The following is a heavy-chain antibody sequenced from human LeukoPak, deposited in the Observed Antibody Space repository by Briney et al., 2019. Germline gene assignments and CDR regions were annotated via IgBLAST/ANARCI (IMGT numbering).Heavy chain of an antibody. CDR2: INSDGSST. J-gene: IGHJ6*02. Sequence: PGGSLRLSCAASGFIFSSYWMHWVRQAPGKGLVWVSHINSDGSSTSYADSVKGRFTISRDNAKNSLYLQMNSLRAEDTAVYYCAREAGHPIWAGDVWGQGTTVTVSS. D-gene: IGHD6-13*01. V-gene: IGHV3-74*01. CDR3: AREAGHPIWAGDV. CDR1: GFIFSSYW.